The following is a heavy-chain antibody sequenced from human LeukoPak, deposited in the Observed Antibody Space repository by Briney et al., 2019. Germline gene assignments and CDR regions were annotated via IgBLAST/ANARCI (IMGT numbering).Heavy chain of an antibody. V-gene: IGHV1-18*01. CDR1: GYTFTSYG. CDR3: AREDPYSSSSYLDY. J-gene: IGHJ4*02. Sequence: ASVKVSCKASGYTFTSYGISWVRQAPGQGLEWMGWISAYNGNTNYAQKLQGRVTMTTDTSTSTAYMELRSLRSDDTAVYYCAREDPYSSSSYLDYWGQGTLVTVSS. CDR2: ISAYNGNT. D-gene: IGHD6-6*01.